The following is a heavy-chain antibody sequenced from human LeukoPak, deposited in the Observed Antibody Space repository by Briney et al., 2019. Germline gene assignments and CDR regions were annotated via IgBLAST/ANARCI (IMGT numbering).Heavy chain of an antibody. Sequence: AGGSLRLSCAASGFTFDDYGMSWVRQAPGKGLEWVSGINWNGGSTGYADSVKGRFTISRDNAKNSLYLQMNSLRAGDTALYYCARGKEWELPHAFDIWGQGTMVTVSS. J-gene: IGHJ3*02. D-gene: IGHD1-26*01. V-gene: IGHV3-20*04. CDR2: INWNGGST. CDR1: GFTFDDYG. CDR3: ARGKEWELPHAFDI.